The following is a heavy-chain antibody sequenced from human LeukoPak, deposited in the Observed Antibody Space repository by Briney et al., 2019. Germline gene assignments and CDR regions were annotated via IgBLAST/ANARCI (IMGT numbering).Heavy chain of an antibody. D-gene: IGHD3-16*02. CDR2: INPNSGGT. Sequence: ASVKVSCKTSGYTFTGYHMHWVRHAPGQGLEWMGGINPNSGGTNYAHKFYGRVTMATDTSISTASMELRRLKSDATAAYYCSRDIDEFDYFDYWGDGTLVTVSS. CDR1: GYTFTGYH. J-gene: IGHJ4*01. V-gene: IGHV1-2*02. CDR3: SRDIDEFDYFDY.